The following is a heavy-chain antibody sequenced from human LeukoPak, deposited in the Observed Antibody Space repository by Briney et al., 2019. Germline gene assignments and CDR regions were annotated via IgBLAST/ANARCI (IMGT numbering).Heavy chain of an antibody. Sequence: GASVKVSCKASGYTFTDYYTHWVRQAPGQGLEWMGWINPHSGGTSYAQKFQGRVTMTRDTSISTAYMELTRLTSDDTGVYYCARGPQYGSDWDFRRVIDYWGQGTLVTVSS. CDR3: ARGPQYGSDWDFRRVIDY. V-gene: IGHV1-2*02. CDR2: INPHSGGT. J-gene: IGHJ4*02. CDR1: GYTFTDYY. D-gene: IGHD6-19*01.